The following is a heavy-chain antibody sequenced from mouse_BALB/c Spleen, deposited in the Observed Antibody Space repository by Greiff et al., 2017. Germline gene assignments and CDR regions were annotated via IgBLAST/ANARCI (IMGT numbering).Heavy chain of an antibody. D-gene: IGHD1-1*01. CDR3: ARDGSSPFAY. V-gene: IGHV1-7*01. CDR2: INPSTGYT. J-gene: IGHJ3*01. CDR1: GYTFTSYW. Sequence: QVQLQQSGAELAKPGASVKMSCKASGYTFTSYWMHWVKQRPGQGLEWIGYINPSTGYTEYNQKFKDKATLTADKSSSTSYMQLSSLTSEDSAVYYCARDGSSPFAYWGQGTLVTVSA.